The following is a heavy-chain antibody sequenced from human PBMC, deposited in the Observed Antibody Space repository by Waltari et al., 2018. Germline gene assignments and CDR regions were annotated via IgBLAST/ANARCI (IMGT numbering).Heavy chain of an antibody. D-gene: IGHD3-10*01. Sequence: QVQLQESGPGLVKPSETLSLTCTVSGGSISSHYWSWIRQPPGKGLEWIGYIYYSGSTIYNPSLKSRVTISVDTAKNQFSLKLSSVTAADTAVYYCARTRITMVQAFDYWGQGTLVTVSS. CDR1: GGSISSHY. CDR2: IYYSGST. J-gene: IGHJ4*02. V-gene: IGHV4-59*11. CDR3: ARTRITMVQAFDY.